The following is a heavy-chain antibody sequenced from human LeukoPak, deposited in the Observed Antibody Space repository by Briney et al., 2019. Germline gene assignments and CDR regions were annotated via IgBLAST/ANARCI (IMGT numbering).Heavy chain of an antibody. CDR3: ARVTGSSWSFDY. V-gene: IGHV1-2*06. CDR1: GYTFTGYY. Sequence: GASVKVSCKASGYTFTGYYMHWVRQAPGQGLEWMGRINPNSGGTNYAQKFQGRVTMTRDTSISTAYMELSRLRSDDTAVYSCARVTGSSWSFDYWGQGTLVTVSS. CDR2: INPNSGGT. D-gene: IGHD6-13*01. J-gene: IGHJ4*02.